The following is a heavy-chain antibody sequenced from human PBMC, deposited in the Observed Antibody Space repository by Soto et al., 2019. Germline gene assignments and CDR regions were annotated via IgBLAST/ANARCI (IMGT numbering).Heavy chain of an antibody. J-gene: IGHJ4*02. CDR3: ASTYSGYLDN. V-gene: IGHV4-31*03. CDR1: GDSISSGAYY. Sequence: SDTLSLTCSVSGDSISSGAYYWSWIRQHPGKGLEWIAYIYHSGDTHYNPSLRSRITISVDTSKNQFSLKLTSVTDADTAVYYCASTYSGYLDNWGQGTLVTVSS. D-gene: IGHD3-22*01. CDR2: IYHSGDT.